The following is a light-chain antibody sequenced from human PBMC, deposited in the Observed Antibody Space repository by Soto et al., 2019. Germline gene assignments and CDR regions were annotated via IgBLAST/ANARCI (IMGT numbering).Light chain of an antibody. Sequence: QSVLTQPPSASGSPGQAVTISCTGTSSDVGGYNYVSWYQQYPGRAPKLMIYEVTKRPSGVPDRFPGSKSGNTASLTVSGLQAEDEADYYCSSYAASNNFYFVFGGGTKLTVL. J-gene: IGLJ3*02. CDR2: EVT. CDR3: SSYAASNNFYFV. V-gene: IGLV2-8*01. CDR1: SSDVGGYNY.